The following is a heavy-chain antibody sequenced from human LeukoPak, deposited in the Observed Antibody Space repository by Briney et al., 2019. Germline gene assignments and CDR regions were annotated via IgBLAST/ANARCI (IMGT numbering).Heavy chain of an antibody. CDR3: AKDREWELQFDY. Sequence: GGSLRLSCAASGFTFSSYVMSWVRQAPGKGLEWVSAISGSGGSTYYADSVKGRFTISRDNSKNTLYLQMNSLRAEDTAVYYCAKDREWELQFDYWGQGTTVTVSS. D-gene: IGHD1-26*01. V-gene: IGHV3-23*01. CDR1: GFTFSSYV. CDR2: ISGSGGST. J-gene: IGHJ4*03.